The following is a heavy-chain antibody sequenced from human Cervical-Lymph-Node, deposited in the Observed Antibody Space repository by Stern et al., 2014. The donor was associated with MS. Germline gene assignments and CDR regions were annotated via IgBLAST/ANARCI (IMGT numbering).Heavy chain of an antibody. CDR2: IYHSGPL. J-gene: IGHJ2*01. CDR1: GGSVSSTNW. Sequence: VQLVESGPGLVKPSGTLSLTCAVSGGSVSSTNWWSWVRQSPGKGLEWIGNIYHSGPLHCRPSLRSRFSISLDTSKTHLSLHLTSVTAADTAVYYCARERQQYCNSEGCSYWYFDLWGRGTLVTVSS. CDR3: ARERQQYCNSEGCSYWYFDL. D-gene: IGHD2/OR15-2a*01. V-gene: IGHV4-4*02.